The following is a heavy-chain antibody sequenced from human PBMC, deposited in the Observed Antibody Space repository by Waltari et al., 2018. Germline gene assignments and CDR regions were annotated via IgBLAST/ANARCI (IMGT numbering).Heavy chain of an antibody. CDR3: ARETPTGYSYGYRGGFDY. CDR2: IYYSGST. V-gene: IGHV4-59*01. CDR1: GGSISSYY. J-gene: IGHJ4*02. D-gene: IGHD5-18*01. Sequence: QVQLQESGPGLVKPSETLSLTCTVSGGSISSYYWSWIQQPQGKGLEWIGYIYYSGSTNYNPSLKSRVTISVDTSKNQFSLKLSSVTAADTAVYYCARETPTGYSYGYRGGFDYWGQGTLVTVSS.